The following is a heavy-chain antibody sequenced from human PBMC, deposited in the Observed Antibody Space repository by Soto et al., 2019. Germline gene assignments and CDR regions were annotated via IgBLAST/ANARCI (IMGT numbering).Heavy chain of an antibody. Sequence: QVQLQESGPGLVKPSETLSLTCTVSGGSITRGGYYWSWIRQHPGKGLEWIGSIYNSGTTYYNPSLKSRVTISVYTSKNQFSLKLTSVTAADTAVYYCARDPAPWGQGTLVTVSS. CDR1: GGSITRGGYY. CDR2: IYNSGTT. J-gene: IGHJ5*02. CDR3: ARDPAP. V-gene: IGHV4-31*03.